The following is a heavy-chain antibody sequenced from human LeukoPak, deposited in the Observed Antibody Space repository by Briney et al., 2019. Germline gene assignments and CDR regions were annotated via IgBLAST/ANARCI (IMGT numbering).Heavy chain of an antibody. D-gene: IGHD3-22*01. CDR1: GGSFSGYY. CDR3: ARIEDDSSGYYPYDYCYGMDV. CDR2: INHSGST. J-gene: IGHJ6*02. V-gene: IGHV4-34*01. Sequence: PSETLSLTCAVYGGSFSGYYWSWLRQPPGKGLEWFGEINHSGSTNYNPSLKSRVTISVDTFKNQFSLKLSSVTAADTAVYYCARIEDDSSGYYPYDYCYGMDVWGQGTTVTVSS.